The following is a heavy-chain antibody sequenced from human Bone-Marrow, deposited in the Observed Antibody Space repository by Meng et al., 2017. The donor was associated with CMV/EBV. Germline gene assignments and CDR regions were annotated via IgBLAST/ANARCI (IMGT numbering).Heavy chain of an antibody. CDR3: ASRTEYYYYGMDV. J-gene: IGHJ6*02. CDR1: GFTFSSYA. V-gene: IGHV3-30*14. D-gene: IGHD1-14*01. Sequence: GGSLRLSCAASGFTFSSYAMHWVRQAPGKGLEWVAVISYDGSKKYYADSVKGRFTISRANSKNTLYLQMNSLRAEDTAVYYCASRTEYYYYGMDVWGQGTTVTVSS. CDR2: ISYDGSKK.